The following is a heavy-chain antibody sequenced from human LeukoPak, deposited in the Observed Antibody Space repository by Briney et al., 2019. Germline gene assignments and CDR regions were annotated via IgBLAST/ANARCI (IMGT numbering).Heavy chain of an antibody. Sequence: GGTLRLSCAASGFTFSSYGMSWVRQAPGKGLEWVSAISGSGGDTYYADSVKGRFTISRDNSKNTLYLQMNSLRAEDTAIFYCAKGHYFGSGSPYYYYYMDVWGKGTTVTTSS. D-gene: IGHD3-10*01. J-gene: IGHJ6*03. V-gene: IGHV3-23*01. CDR3: AKGHYFGSGSPYYYYYMDV. CDR1: GFTFSSYG. CDR2: ISGSGGDT.